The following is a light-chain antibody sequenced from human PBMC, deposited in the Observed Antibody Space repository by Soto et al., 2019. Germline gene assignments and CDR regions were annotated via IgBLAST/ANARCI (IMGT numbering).Light chain of an antibody. Sequence: DIQMTQSPSSLSASVGDRVTITCRASPSISTYLNWYHQKPGKAPKLLIYAASSLQSGVPSRFSGSGSGTDFTLTISSLLPDDFATYYCQQYNRYWTFGQGTRLEIK. CDR3: QQYNRYWT. J-gene: IGKJ5*01. CDR2: AAS. V-gene: IGKV1-39*01. CDR1: PSISTY.